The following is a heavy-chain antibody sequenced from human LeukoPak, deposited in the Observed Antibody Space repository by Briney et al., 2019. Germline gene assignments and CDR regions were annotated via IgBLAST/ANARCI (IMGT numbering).Heavy chain of an antibody. CDR3: AELGITMIGGV. J-gene: IGHJ6*04. D-gene: IGHD3-10*02. CDR2: ISRSATTI. CDR1: GFTFSSYE. Sequence: PGGSLRLSCAASGFTFSSYETNWVRQAPGKGLEWVSSISRSATTIYYADSVKGRFTISRDNAKNSLYLQMNSLRAEDTAVYYCAELGITMIGGVWGKGTTVTISS. V-gene: IGHV3-48*03.